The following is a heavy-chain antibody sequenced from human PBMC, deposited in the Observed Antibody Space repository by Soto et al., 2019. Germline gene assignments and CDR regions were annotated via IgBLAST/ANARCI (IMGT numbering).Heavy chain of an antibody. CDR1: GFTFSSYS. D-gene: IGHD3-3*01. CDR3: ARGGFLRARYGMDV. V-gene: IGHV3-21*01. J-gene: IGHJ6*02. Sequence: GGSLRLSCAASGFTFSSYSMNWVRQAPGKGLEWVSSISSSSSYIYYADSVKGRFTISRDNAKNSLYLQMNSLRAEDAAVYYCARGGFLRARYGMDVWGQGTTVTVSS. CDR2: ISSSSSYI.